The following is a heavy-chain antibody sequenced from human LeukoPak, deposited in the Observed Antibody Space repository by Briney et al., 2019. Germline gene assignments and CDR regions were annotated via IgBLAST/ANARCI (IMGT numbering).Heavy chain of an antibody. V-gene: IGHV4-38-2*02. J-gene: IGHJ4*02. CDR1: GYSISSGYY. CDR2: TFHSGSP. CDR3: ARDAGGDFDY. Sequence: SETLSLTCNVSGYSISSGYYWGWIRQPPGKALEWIGTTFHSGSPDYNPSLKSRVTISIDTSKNQFSLKLSSVTAADTAFYYCARDAGGDFDYRGQGTLVTVSS. D-gene: IGHD2-21*01.